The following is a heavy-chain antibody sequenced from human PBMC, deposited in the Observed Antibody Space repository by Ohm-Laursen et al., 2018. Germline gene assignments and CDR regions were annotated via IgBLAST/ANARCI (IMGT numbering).Heavy chain of an antibody. Sequence: SLRLSCAASGFTFSDYSMTWIRQAPGKGLECISYISTGGSITYYADSVKGRFTISRDNAKKSLYLQMNSLRAEDTAVYYCARVGTIAAAGTLDYWGQGTLVTVSS. CDR1: GFTFSDYS. J-gene: IGHJ4*02. CDR2: ISTGGSIT. D-gene: IGHD6-13*01. CDR3: ARVGTIAAAGTLDY. V-gene: IGHV3-11*01.